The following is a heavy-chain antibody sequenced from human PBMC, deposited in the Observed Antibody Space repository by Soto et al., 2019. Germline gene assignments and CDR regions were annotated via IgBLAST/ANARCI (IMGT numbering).Heavy chain of an antibody. CDR2: ISAYNGNT. Sequence: GASVKVSCKASGYTFTSYGISWVRQAPGQGLEWMGWISAYNGNTNYAQKLQGRVTMTTDTSTSTAYMELRSLRSDDTAVYYCARGYGYDSSGYYLFDHWGQGTLVTVSS. D-gene: IGHD3-22*01. V-gene: IGHV1-18*04. CDR1: GYTFTSYG. CDR3: ARGYGYDSSGYYLFDH. J-gene: IGHJ4*02.